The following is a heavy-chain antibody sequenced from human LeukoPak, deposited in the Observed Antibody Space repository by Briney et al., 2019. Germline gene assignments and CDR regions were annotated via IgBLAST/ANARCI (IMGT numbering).Heavy chain of an antibody. J-gene: IGHJ4*02. CDR3: TKRGAYYVDY. CDR2: ITSGDGSP. CDR1: GFTFGTSA. D-gene: IGHD3-16*01. V-gene: IGHV3-23*01. Sequence: GGSLRLSCAASGFTFGTSAMSWVRQTPEKGLEWVSTITSGDGSPYYADSVKGRFTISRDNTNNMLYLQMNSLRAEDTAVYYCTKRGAYYVDYWGRGIPVTVSS.